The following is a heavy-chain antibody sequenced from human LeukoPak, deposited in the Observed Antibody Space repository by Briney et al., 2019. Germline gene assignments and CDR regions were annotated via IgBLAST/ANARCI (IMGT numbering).Heavy chain of an antibody. CDR3: ARDRRDYYYGMDV. CDR1: GGSFSGYY. J-gene: IGHJ6*02. Sequence: SETLSLTCAVYGGSFSGYYWSWIRQPPGKGLEWIGEINHSGSTNYNPSLKSRVTISVDTSKNQFSLKLSPVTAADTAVYYCARDRRDYYYGMDVWGQGTTVTVSS. CDR2: INHSGST. V-gene: IGHV4-34*01.